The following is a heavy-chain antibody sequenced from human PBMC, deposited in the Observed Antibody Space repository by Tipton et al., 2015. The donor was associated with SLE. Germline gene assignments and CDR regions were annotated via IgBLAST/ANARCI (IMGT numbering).Heavy chain of an antibody. Sequence: KPGSSVKVSCKASGGTFSSYAISWVRQAPGQGLEWMGRIIPIFGTANYAQKFQGRVTITADESTSTAYMELSSLRSEDTAVYYCAREESVVVTAIYYYGMDVWGQGTTVTVSS. CDR1: GGTFSSYA. J-gene: IGHJ6*02. V-gene: IGHV1-69*15. D-gene: IGHD2-21*02. CDR3: AREESVVVTAIYYYGMDV. CDR2: IIPIFGTA.